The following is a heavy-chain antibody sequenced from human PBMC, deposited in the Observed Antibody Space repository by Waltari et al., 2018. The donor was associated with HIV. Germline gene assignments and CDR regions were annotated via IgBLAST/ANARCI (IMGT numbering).Heavy chain of an antibody. CDR3: GRYENNRPHSYGMDV. CDR1: GYTFSRHY. Sequence: EVQLVQSGAEVKKPGESLRISCKGSGYTFSRHYIGWVRQMPGKGLEWMGLIDPSDSETTYSPSCEGQFTISAGKAISTAYLQWSSLQASDTAMYYCGRYENNRPHSYGMDVWGQGTTVTVSS. D-gene: IGHD1-1*01. V-gene: IGHV5-51*03. CDR2: IDPSDSET. J-gene: IGHJ6*02.